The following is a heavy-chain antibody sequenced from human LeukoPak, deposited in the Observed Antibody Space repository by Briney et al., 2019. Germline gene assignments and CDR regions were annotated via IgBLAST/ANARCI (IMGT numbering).Heavy chain of an antibody. Sequence: ASVKVSCKASGYTFTTYGISWVRQAPGQGLEWMGWISAYNGNTNYAQKLRGRVTMTTDTSTSTAYMELRSLRSDDTAVYYCARDLGYYYGSGSTDDAFDIWGQGTMVTVSS. V-gene: IGHV1-18*01. D-gene: IGHD3-10*01. CDR3: ARDLGYYYGSGSTDDAFDI. J-gene: IGHJ3*02. CDR1: GYTFTTYG. CDR2: ISAYNGNT.